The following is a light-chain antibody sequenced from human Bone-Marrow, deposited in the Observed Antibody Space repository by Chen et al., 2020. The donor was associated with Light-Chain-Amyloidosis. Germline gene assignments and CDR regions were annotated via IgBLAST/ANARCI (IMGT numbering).Light chain of an antibody. CDR2: DDS. V-gene: IGLV3-21*02. J-gene: IGLJ3*02. Sequence: SYVLTQPSSVSVAPGQTATLACGGNNIGSKSVHWYQQTPGQAPLLVVYDDSDRPSGIPERLSGSNSGNTATLTISGVEAGDEADYYCQVWDRSSDRPVFGGGTKLTVL. CDR3: QVWDRSSDRPV. CDR1: NIGSKS.